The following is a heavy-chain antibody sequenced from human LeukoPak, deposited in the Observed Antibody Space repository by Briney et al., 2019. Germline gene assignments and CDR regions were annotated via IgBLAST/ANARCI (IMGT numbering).Heavy chain of an antibody. CDR3: ARDRHRGNWYFDL. CDR1: GGSLSGYY. Sequence: SETLSLTCAVYGGSLSGYYRSWIRQPPGKGLEWIGEINHSGSTNYNPSLKSRVTISVDTSKNQCSLKRSSVTAADTAVYFCARDRHRGNWYFDLWGRGKLLTVSS. CDR2: INHSGST. J-gene: IGHJ2*01. V-gene: IGHV4-34*01. D-gene: IGHD3-16*02.